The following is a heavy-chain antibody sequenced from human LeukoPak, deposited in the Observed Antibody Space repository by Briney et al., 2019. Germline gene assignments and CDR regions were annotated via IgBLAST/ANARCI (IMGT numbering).Heavy chain of an antibody. CDR1: GGTFSSYA. Sequence: GASVKVSCKASGGTFSSYAISWVRQAPGQGLEWRGRIIPILGIANYAQKFQGRVTITADKSTSTAYMELSSLRSEDTAVYYCAIPLKDSSSSGGFGPSTFDYWGQGTLVTVSS. J-gene: IGHJ4*02. CDR3: AIPLKDSSSSGGFGPSTFDY. D-gene: IGHD6-6*01. V-gene: IGHV1-69*04. CDR2: IIPILGIA.